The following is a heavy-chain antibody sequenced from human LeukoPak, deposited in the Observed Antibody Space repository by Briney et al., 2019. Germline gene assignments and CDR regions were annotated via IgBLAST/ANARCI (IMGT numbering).Heavy chain of an antibody. CDR2: INPNSGGT. V-gene: IGHV1-2*02. CDR1: GYTFTGYY. Sequence: ASVKVSCKASGYTFTGYYMHWVRQAPGQGLEWMGWINPNSGGTNYAQKFQGRVTMTRDTSTSTVYMELSSLRSEDTAVYYCAREGNRHYDILTGYYRPYYYYYGMDVWGQGTTVTVSS. J-gene: IGHJ6*02. CDR3: AREGNRHYDILTGYYRPYYYYYGMDV. D-gene: IGHD3-9*01.